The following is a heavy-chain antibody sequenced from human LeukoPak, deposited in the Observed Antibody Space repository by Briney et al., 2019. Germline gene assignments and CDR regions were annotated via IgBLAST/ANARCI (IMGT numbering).Heavy chain of an antibody. V-gene: IGHV3-23*01. J-gene: IGHJ4*02. D-gene: IGHD4-17*01. CDR2: ISGGGGTT. Sequence: GGSLRLSCSAPGFTFSIYAITWVRQAPGKGLEWVSVISGGGGTTYYADSVKGRFTISRDNSKNTLFLQMNSLRVEDTATYYCVKGATVTTRPNFDYWGQGTVVTVSS. CDR3: VKGATVTTRPNFDY. CDR1: GFTFSIYA.